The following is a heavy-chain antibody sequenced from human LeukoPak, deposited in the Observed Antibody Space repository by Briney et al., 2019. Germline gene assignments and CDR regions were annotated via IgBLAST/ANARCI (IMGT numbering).Heavy chain of an antibody. CDR2: ISYDGSNK. D-gene: IGHD2-21*02. Sequence: GGSLRLSCAASGFTFSSYAMHWVRQAPGKGLEWVAVISYDGSNKYYADSVKGRFTISRDNSKNTLYLQMNSLRAEDTAVYYCAKEACGGDCYYFDYWGQGTLVTVSS. CDR3: AKEACGGDCYYFDY. V-gene: IGHV3-30*04. CDR1: GFTFSSYA. J-gene: IGHJ4*02.